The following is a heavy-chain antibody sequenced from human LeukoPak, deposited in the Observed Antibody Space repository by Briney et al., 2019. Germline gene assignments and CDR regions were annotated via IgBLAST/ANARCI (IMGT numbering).Heavy chain of an antibody. Sequence: SGPTLVKPTQTLTLTCTFSGFSLSTSGVGVGWIRQPPGKALEWLALIYWDDDKRYSPSLKSRLTITKGTSKNQVVLTMTNMDPVDTATYYCARLYYDILTGYYYFDYWGQGTLVTVSS. CDR3: ARLYYDILTGYYYFDY. J-gene: IGHJ4*02. V-gene: IGHV2-5*02. CDR1: GFSLSTSGVG. D-gene: IGHD3-9*01. CDR2: IYWDDDK.